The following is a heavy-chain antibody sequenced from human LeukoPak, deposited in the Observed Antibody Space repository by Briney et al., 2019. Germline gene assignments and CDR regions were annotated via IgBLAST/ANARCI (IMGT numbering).Heavy chain of an antibody. CDR1: GYTFTSYY. V-gene: IGHV1-46*01. D-gene: IGHD3-10*01. CDR3: ASERGPDELISS. J-gene: IGHJ4*02. CDR2: INPSGGST. Sequence: ASVKVSCKTSGYTFTSYYMHWVRQAPGQGLEWMGIINPSGGSTSYAQKFQGRVTMTRDTSTSTVYMELSSLRSEDTAVYYCASERGPDELISSWGQGTLVTVSS.